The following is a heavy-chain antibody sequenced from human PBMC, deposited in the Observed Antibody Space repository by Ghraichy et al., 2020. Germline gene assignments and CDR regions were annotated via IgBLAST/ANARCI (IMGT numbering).Heavy chain of an antibody. CDR1: GGTFSSYA. CDR3: AGCKGVACITGTFPVEFDY. Sequence: SVKVSCKASGGTFSSYAISWVRQAPGQGLEWMGGIIPIFGTANYAQKFQGRVTITADESTSTAYMELSSLRSEDTAVYYCAGCKGVACITGTFPVEFDYWGQGTLVTVSS. D-gene: IGHD1-20*01. CDR2: IIPIFGTA. V-gene: IGHV1-69*13. J-gene: IGHJ4*02.